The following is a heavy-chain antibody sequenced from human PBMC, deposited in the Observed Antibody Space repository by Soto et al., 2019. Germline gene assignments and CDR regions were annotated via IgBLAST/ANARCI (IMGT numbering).Heavy chain of an antibody. CDR3: ARNSYCTNGVCYKPFDY. Sequence: SETLSLTCTVSGGSSSSYYWSWIRQPPGKGLEWIGYIYYSGSTNYNPSLKSRVTISVDTSKNQFSLKLSSVTAADTAVYYCARNSYCTNGVCYKPFDYWGQGTLVTVSS. CDR1: GGSSSSYY. V-gene: IGHV4-59*01. CDR2: IYYSGST. J-gene: IGHJ4*02. D-gene: IGHD2-8*01.